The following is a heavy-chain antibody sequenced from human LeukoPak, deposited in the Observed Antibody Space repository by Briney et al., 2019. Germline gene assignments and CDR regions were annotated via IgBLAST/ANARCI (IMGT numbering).Heavy chain of an antibody. CDR2: INPSGGST. V-gene: IGHV1-46*01. Sequence: GASVKVSCKASGYTFTSYYMHWVRQAPGQGLEWMGIINPSGGSTSYAQKFQGRVTMTRDTSTSTVYMELSSLRSEDTAVYYCARDLAPTGPVEWGTPSLREDYWGQGTLVTVSS. J-gene: IGHJ4*02. CDR3: ARDLAPTGPVEWGTPSLREDY. CDR1: GYTFTSYY. D-gene: IGHD1-26*01.